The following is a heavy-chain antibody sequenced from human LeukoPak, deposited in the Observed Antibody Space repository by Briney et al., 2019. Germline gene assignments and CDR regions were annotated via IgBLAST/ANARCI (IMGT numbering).Heavy chain of an antibody. V-gene: IGHV5-51*01. Sequence: GESLKISCKGSGYSFPNYWIGWVRQMPGKGLEWMGIIYPGDSDTRYSPSFQGQVTISADKSISTAYLQWSSLKASDTAMYYCASPSPYYYDSSGYFGGIWGQGTLVTVSS. CDR2: IYPGDSDT. CDR3: ASPSPYYYDSSGYFGGI. D-gene: IGHD3-22*01. J-gene: IGHJ4*02. CDR1: GYSFPNYW.